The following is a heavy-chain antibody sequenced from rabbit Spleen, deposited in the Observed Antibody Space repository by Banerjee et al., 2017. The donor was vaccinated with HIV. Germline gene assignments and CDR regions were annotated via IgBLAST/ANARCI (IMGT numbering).Heavy chain of an antibody. J-gene: IGHJ4*01. CDR2: ISTVTGNT. Sequence: QSLEESGGGLVQPGGTLTLTCTASGFSFSSSKYMCWVRQAPGKGLELIGCISTVTGNTYSASWAKGRFTISKGSSTTVTLQMISLTVADTATYFCARGVYTGAGYADLWGPGTLVTVS. D-gene: IGHD6-1*01. CDR3: ARGVYTGAGYADL. CDR1: GFSFSSSKY. V-gene: IGHV1S40*01.